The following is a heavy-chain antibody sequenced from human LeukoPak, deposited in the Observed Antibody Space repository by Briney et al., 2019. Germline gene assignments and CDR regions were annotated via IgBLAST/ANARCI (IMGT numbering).Heavy chain of an antibody. V-gene: IGHV3-73*01. CDR2: IRSKANNYAT. CDR3: TRIPYTGSFYGQDPGDY. Sequence: PGGSLRLSCAASGFTFSGSGMHWVRQASGKGLEWVGRIRSKANNYATEYTASVKGRFTISRDDSKNTAYLQMNSLKTEDTAVYFCTRIPYTGSFYGQDPGDYWGQGTLVTVSS. J-gene: IGHJ4*02. CDR1: GFTFSGSG. D-gene: IGHD1-26*01.